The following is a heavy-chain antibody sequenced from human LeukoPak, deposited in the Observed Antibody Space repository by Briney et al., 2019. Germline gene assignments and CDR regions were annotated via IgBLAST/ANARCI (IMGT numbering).Heavy chain of an antibody. CDR1: GFIFSSFG. J-gene: IGHJ6*03. CDR2: IQDDESNK. D-gene: IGHD2-15*01. Sequence: GGSLRLSCAASGFIFSSFGMHWVRQAPGKGLEWVAFIQDDESNKFYADSVKGRFTISRDNSKNTLFLQMNGLRPEDTALYYCAKQMVERPHYYYIDAWGKGTTVTVSS. V-gene: IGHV3-30*02. CDR3: AKQMVERPHYYYIDA.